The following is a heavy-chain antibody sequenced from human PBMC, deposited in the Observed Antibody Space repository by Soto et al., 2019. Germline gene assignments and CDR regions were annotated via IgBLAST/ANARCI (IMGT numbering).Heavy chain of an antibody. Sequence: GESLKISCKAIGYTFTNYWIGWVRQTPGKGLEWMGIIFPGDSDTRYNPSFEGQVTVSADESISTAYLQWNTLKASDTAMYYCVRPNFGALTHFDFWGQGTLVSVSS. J-gene: IGHJ4*02. V-gene: IGHV5-51*01. D-gene: IGHD3-16*01. CDR1: GYTFTNYW. CDR2: IFPGDSDT. CDR3: VRPNFGALTHFDF.